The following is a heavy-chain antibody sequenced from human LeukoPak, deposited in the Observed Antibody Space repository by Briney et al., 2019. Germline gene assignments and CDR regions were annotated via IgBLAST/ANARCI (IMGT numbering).Heavy chain of an antibody. Sequence: SETLSLTCTVSGGSISSYYWSWIRQPPGKGLEWIGYIYYSGSTNYNPSLKSRVTISVDTSKNQFSLKLSSVTVADTAVYYCARGTDDYVWGSYLLDYWGQGTLVTVSS. CDR1: GGSISSYY. D-gene: IGHD3-16*02. CDR2: IYYSGST. V-gene: IGHV4-59*01. J-gene: IGHJ4*02. CDR3: ARGTDDYVWGSYLLDY.